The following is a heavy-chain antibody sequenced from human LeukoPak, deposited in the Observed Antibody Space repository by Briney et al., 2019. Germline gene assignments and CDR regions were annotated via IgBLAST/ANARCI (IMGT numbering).Heavy chain of an antibody. D-gene: IGHD2-15*01. CDR2: IIPIFGTA. CDR1: GYTFTSYY. Sequence: ASVKVSCKASGYTFTSYYMHWVRQAPGQGLEWMGGIIPIFGTANYAQKFQGRVTITADKSTSTAYMELSSLRSEDTAVYYCASGYCSGGSCYWAKNDYWGQGTLVTVSS. J-gene: IGHJ4*02. V-gene: IGHV1-69*06. CDR3: ASGYCSGGSCYWAKNDY.